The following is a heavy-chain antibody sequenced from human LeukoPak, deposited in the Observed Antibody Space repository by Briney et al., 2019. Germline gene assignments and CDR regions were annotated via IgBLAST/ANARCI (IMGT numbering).Heavy chain of an antibody. D-gene: IGHD2-21*02. CDR2: INHSGYT. CDR3: TRMTAGHDY. CDR1: GFSFDDYY. Sequence: SETLSLTCAVSGFSFDDYYWSWVRQTPGKGLEWIGEINHSGYTNDSPSLKSRVTLSIDTSRKQFSLNLRSVTVADTGIYYCTRMTAGHDYWGQGTLVTVSS. J-gene: IGHJ4*02. V-gene: IGHV4-34*01.